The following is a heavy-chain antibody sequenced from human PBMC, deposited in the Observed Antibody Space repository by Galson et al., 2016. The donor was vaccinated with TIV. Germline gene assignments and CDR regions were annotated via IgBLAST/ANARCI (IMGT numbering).Heavy chain of an antibody. V-gene: IGHV6-1*01. CDR1: GDSVSSNSA. CDR2: TYYRSKWYN. CDR3: ARDRTLPGYYYNGMDV. J-gene: IGHJ6*02. Sequence: CAISGDSVSSNSAWNWIRQSPSRGLEWLGRTYYRSKWYNDYALSVKSRITINPDTSKNQFSLQLNSMTPEDTAVYYCARDRTLPGYYYNGMDVWGQGNPGHRLL. D-gene: IGHD1/OR15-1a*01.